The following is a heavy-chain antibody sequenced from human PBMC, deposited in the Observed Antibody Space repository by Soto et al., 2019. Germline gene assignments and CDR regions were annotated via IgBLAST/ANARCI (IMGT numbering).Heavy chain of an antibody. CDR3: AKDSYYYDSSGGNYYYYGMDV. D-gene: IGHD3-22*01. J-gene: IGHJ6*02. CDR2: ISGSGGST. V-gene: IGHV3-23*01. Sequence: EVQLLESGGGLVQPAGSLRLSCAASGFTFSSYDMSWVRQAPGKGLEYVSAISGSGGSTYYADSVKGRFTISRDNSKNTLYLQMNSLRAEDTAVYYCAKDSYYYDSSGGNYYYYGMDVWGQGTTVTVSS. CDR1: GFTFSSYD.